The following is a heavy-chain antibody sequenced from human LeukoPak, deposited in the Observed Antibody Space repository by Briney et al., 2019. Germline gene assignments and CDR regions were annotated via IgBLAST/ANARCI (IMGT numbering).Heavy chain of an antibody. CDR3: ARDQELGAAGY. J-gene: IGHJ4*02. CDR1: GGSISSYY. Sequence: SETLSLTCTASGGSISSYYWSWIRQPPGKGLEWIGYIYYSGSTYYNPSLKSRVTISVDTSKNQFSLKLSSVTAADTAVYYCARDQELGAAGYWGQGTLVTVSS. CDR2: IYYSGST. V-gene: IGHV4-59*12. D-gene: IGHD3-16*01.